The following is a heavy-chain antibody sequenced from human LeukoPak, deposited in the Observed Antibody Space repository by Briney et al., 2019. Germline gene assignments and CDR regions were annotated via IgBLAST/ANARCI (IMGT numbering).Heavy chain of an antibody. CDR1: GFTFSDAW. J-gene: IGHJ4*02. D-gene: IGHD3-22*01. V-gene: IGHV3-15*01. Sequence: GGSLRLSCAASGFTFSDAWMSWVRQAPGKGLEWVGRIKSKIEGGTTDYAAPVKGRFTISRDDSKNTLYLQMNSLRAEDTAVYYCARYYYDSSGYRIDYWGQGTLVTVSS. CDR2: IKSKIEGGTT. CDR3: ARYYYDSSGYRIDY.